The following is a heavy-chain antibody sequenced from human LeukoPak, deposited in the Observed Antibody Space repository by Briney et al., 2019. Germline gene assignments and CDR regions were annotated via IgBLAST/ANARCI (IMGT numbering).Heavy chain of an antibody. Sequence: SETLSLTCTVSGGSISSGSYYWSWIRQPAGKGLEWVGRIYTSGSTNYNPSLKSRVTISVDTSKNQFSLKLSSVTAADTAVYYCARETSQKGAHYMDVWGKGTTVTISS. CDR2: IYTSGST. V-gene: IGHV4-61*02. CDR3: ARETSQKGAHYMDV. D-gene: IGHD3-16*01. J-gene: IGHJ6*03. CDR1: GGSISSGSYY.